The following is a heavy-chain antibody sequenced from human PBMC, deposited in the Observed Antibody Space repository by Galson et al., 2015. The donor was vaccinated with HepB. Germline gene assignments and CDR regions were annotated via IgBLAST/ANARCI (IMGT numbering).Heavy chain of an antibody. CDR3: AKAAGYIYGGIDS. CDR2: ISGAGGGT. J-gene: IGHJ4*02. D-gene: IGHD5-18*01. V-gene: IGHV3-23*01. Sequence: SLRLSCAASGFTFSNYDMRWVRQAPGKGLEWVSAISGAGGGTYYADSVKGRFTISRDNSQNTVYLQMNSLRAEDTAVYFCAKAAGYIYGGIDSWGQGTLVTVSS. CDR1: GFTFSNYD.